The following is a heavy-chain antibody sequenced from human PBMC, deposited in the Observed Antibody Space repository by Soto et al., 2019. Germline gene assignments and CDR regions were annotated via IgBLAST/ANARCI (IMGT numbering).Heavy chain of an antibody. J-gene: IGHJ4*02. CDR1: GFTFSSYG. CDR3: AREVGDYYGSGSYPYYFDY. V-gene: IGHV3-33*01. Sequence: PGGSLRLSCAASGFTFSSYGMHWVRQAPGKGLEWVAVIWYDGSNKYYADSVKGRFTISRDNSKNTLYLQMNSLRAEDTAVYYCAREVGDYYGSGSYPYYFDYWGQGTLVTVSS. D-gene: IGHD3-10*01. CDR2: IWYDGSNK.